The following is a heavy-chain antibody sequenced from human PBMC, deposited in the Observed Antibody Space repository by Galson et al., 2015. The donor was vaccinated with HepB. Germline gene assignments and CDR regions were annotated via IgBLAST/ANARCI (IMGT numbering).Heavy chain of an antibody. Sequence: SLRLSCAASGLSFSDYYMSWIRQAPGKGLEWLSYISSRGTVSKYADSVRGRFTISRDNAKNSLSLQMNSLRVEDTAVYYCASPGPAATDYYYSGMDVWGQGTTVTVSS. CDR2: ISSRGTVS. V-gene: IGHV3-11*01. CDR1: GLSFSDYY. D-gene: IGHD2-15*01. CDR3: ASPGPAATDYYYSGMDV. J-gene: IGHJ6*01.